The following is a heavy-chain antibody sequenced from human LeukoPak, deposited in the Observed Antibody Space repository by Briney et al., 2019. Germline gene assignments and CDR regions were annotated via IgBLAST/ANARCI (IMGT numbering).Heavy chain of an antibody. V-gene: IGHV4-34*01. J-gene: IGHJ5*02. CDR3: ARGRRRVRGVIWFDP. CDR2: INHSGST. D-gene: IGHD3-10*01. Sequence: SETLSLTCTVSGGSISSYYWSWIRQPPGKGLEWIGEINHSGSTNYNPSLKSRVTISVDTSKNQFSLKLSSVTAADTAVYYCARGRRRVRGVIWFDPWGQGTLVTVSS. CDR1: GGSISSYY.